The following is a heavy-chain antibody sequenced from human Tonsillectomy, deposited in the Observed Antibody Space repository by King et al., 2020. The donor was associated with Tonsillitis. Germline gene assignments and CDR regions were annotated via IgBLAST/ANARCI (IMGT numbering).Heavy chain of an antibody. CDR1: GGSISSSSYY. CDR2: IYYSGST. D-gene: IGHD6-13*01. CDR3: ARHDWSIAAAGSSIDI. J-gene: IGHJ3*02. Sequence: QLQESGPGLVKPSETLSLTCTVSGGSISSSSYYWGWIRQPPGKGLEWIGSIYYSGSTYYNPSLKSRVTISVDPSKNQFSLKLSSVTAADTAVYYCARHDWSIAAAGSSIDIWGQGTMVTVSS. V-gene: IGHV4-39*07.